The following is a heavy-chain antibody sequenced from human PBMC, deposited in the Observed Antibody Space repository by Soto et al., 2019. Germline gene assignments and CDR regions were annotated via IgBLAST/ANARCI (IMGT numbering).Heavy chain of an antibody. J-gene: IGHJ4*02. CDR2: MNPNSGNT. D-gene: IGHD3-9*01. V-gene: IGHV1-8*01. CDR1: GYTFTSYD. CDR3: ARGPRYDILTGYDY. Sequence: GASVKVSCKASGYTFTSYDINWVRQATGQGLEWMGWMNPNSGNTGYAQKFQGRVTMTRNTSISTAYMELSSLRSEDTAVYYCARGPRYDILTGYDYWGQGTLVTVSS.